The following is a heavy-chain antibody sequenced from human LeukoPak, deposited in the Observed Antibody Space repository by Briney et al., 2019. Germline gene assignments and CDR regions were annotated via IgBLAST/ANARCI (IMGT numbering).Heavy chain of an antibody. V-gene: IGHV4-39*01. Sequence: SETLSLTCTVSGGSISSSSYYWGWIRQPPGKGLEWIGSIYYSGSTYYNPSLKSRVTISVDTSKNQFSLKLSSVTAADTAVYYCARHPLRDSSGYYGYYYMDVWGKGTTVTISS. J-gene: IGHJ6*03. CDR2: IYYSGST. D-gene: IGHD3-22*01. CDR1: GGSISSSSYY. CDR3: ARHPLRDSSGYYGYYYMDV.